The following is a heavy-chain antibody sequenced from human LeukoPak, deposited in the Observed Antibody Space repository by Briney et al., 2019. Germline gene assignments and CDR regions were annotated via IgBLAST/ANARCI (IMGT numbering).Heavy chain of an antibody. CDR3: ARVGYDYNWYDAFDI. Sequence: GGSLRLSCVVSAFTFSGYSMHWVRQAPGKGLEWVAFISHDGSNKYCADSLKGRFTISRDNSKNTLFLQMNSLRPEYTAVYYCARVGYDYNWYDAFDIWGQGTMVTVSS. J-gene: IGHJ3*02. D-gene: IGHD1-1*01. CDR2: ISHDGSNK. V-gene: IGHV3-30*04. CDR1: AFTFSGYS.